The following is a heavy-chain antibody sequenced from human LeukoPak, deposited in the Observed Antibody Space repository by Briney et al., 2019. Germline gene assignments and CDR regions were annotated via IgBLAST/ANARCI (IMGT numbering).Heavy chain of an antibody. J-gene: IGHJ6*02. CDR2: IYPGDSAT. D-gene: IGHD1-20*01. V-gene: IGHV5-51*01. CDR3: ARLTGTARPYYYYYGMDV. Sequence: GESLKISCKGSGYIFPNYWIGWGRQMPGKGLEWMGIIYPGDSATKYSPSFQGQVTISADRSITTAYLQWTSLKASDSAIYYCARLTGTARPYYYYYGMDVWGQGTTVTVSS. CDR1: GYIFPNYW.